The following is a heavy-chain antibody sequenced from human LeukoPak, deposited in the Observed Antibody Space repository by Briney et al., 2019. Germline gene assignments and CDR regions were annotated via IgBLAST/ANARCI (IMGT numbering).Heavy chain of an antibody. Sequence: GSLRLSCAASGITFSTYAMTWVRQAPGKGLEWVSSIRGSGGGTDYADSVKGRFTISRDNSRDTLFLQMNSLRAEDTALYYCTRDPNGDYVGAFDMWGPGTMVTVSS. CDR1: GITFSTYA. J-gene: IGHJ3*02. V-gene: IGHV3-23*01. CDR3: TRDPNGDYVGAFDM. CDR2: IRGSGGGT. D-gene: IGHD4-17*01.